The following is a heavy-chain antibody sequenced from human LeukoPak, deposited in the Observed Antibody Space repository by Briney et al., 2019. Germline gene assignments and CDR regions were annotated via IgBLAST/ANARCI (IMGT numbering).Heavy chain of an antibody. CDR3: ARDGVDYYGSGSYRY. V-gene: IGHV3-21*01. CDR1: GFTFSSYS. CDR2: ISSSSSYI. D-gene: IGHD3-10*01. Sequence: GGSLRLSCAASGFTFSSYSMNWVRQAPRKGLEWVSSISSSSSYIYYADSVKGRFTISRDNAKNSLYLQMNSLRAEDTAVYYCARDGVDYYGSGSYRYWGQGTLVTVSS. J-gene: IGHJ4*02.